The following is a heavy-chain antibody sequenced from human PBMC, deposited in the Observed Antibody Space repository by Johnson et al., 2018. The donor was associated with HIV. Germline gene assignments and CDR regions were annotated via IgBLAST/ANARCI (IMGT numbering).Heavy chain of an antibody. D-gene: IGHD6-13*01. CDR1: GFTFSTHW. J-gene: IGHJ3*01. V-gene: IGHV3-7*03. Sequence: VQLVESGGGVVQPGGSLRLSCAASGFTFSTHWMSWVRQVPGKRPEWLANINPDGSQKYYVDSVTGRFTISRDNADNSLSLQMNSLTVDDTAIYYCGRGMAAANWGQGTMVTVSS. CDR2: INPDGSQK. CDR3: GRGMAAAN.